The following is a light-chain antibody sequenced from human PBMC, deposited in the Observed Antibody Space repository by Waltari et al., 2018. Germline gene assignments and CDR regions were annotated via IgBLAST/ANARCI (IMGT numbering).Light chain of an antibody. CDR1: QSASDY. V-gene: IGKV3-11*01. J-gene: IGKJ5*01. CDR2: DAS. Sequence: EIVLTQSPATLSLSPGERATLSCRASQSASDYSASYQQKPGQAPRLLIYDASNRATGIPARFSGSGSGTDFTLTISSLEPEDFAVYYCQQRSTLSITFGQGTRLEIK. CDR3: QQRSTLSIT.